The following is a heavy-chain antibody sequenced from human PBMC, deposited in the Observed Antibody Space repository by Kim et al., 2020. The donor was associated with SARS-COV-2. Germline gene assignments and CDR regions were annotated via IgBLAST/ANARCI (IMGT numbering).Heavy chain of an antibody. J-gene: IGHJ5*02. D-gene: IGHD2-15*01. Sequence: SETLSLTCAVYGGSFSGYYWSWIRQPPGKGLEWIGEINHSGSTNYNPSLKSRVTISVDTSKNQFSLKLSSVTAADTAVYYCARGKYFGLRVVAATLRWFDPWGQGTLVTVSS. V-gene: IGHV4-34*01. CDR1: GGSFSGYY. CDR3: ARGKYFGLRVVAATLRWFDP. CDR2: INHSGST.